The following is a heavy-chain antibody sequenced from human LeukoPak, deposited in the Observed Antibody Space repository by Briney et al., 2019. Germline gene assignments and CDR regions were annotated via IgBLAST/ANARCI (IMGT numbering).Heavy chain of an antibody. CDR2: ISGSSSHT. CDR3: ARDAVYGSGSYGFDY. D-gene: IGHD3-10*01. Sequence: PGGSLRLSCAASGFTFSDHYMSWIRQAPGKGLEWLSKISGSSSHTNYADSVKGRFTISRDNAKNSVYLQMNSLRAEDTAVYYCARDAVYGSGSYGFDYWGQGTLVTVSS. V-gene: IGHV3-11*06. J-gene: IGHJ4*02. CDR1: GFTFSDHY.